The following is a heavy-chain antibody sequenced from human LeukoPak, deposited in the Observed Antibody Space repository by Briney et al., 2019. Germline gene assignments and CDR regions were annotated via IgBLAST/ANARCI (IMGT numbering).Heavy chain of an antibody. J-gene: IGHJ4*02. V-gene: IGHV3-23*01. CDR3: AKSLAVPGSPDY. Sequence: GGSLRLSCAASGSTFTNSAMTWVRQAPGKGLEWVSTVSGSGGNTYYADSVKGRFTISRDNSENTLYLQMNSLRAQDTAVYYCAKSLAVPGSPDYWGQGTLVTVSS. D-gene: IGHD6-19*01. CDR2: VSGSGGNT. CDR1: GSTFTNSA.